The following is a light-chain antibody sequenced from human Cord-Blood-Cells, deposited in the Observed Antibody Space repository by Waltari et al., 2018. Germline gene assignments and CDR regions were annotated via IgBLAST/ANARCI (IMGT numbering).Light chain of an antibody. CDR3: CSYAGSYTYV. CDR1: SSDVGGYNY. Sequence: QSALTQPRSVSGSPAQSVTIPCTGTSSDVGGYNYATWYQQHPGKAPKLMIYDVSKRPSGVPDRFSGSKSGNTASLTISGLQAEDEADYYCCSYAGSYTYVFGTGTKVTVL. J-gene: IGLJ1*01. CDR2: DVS. V-gene: IGLV2-11*01.